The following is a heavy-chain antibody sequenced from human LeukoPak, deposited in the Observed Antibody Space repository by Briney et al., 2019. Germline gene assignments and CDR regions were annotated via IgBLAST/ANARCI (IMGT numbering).Heavy chain of an antibody. CDR2: ISSSSSYI. Sequence: GSLRLSCAASGFTFSSYSMNWVRQAPGKGLEWVSSISSSSSYIYYADSVKGRFTISRDNAKNSLYLQMNSLRAEDTAVYYCARVGVTAIAYYFDYWGQGTLVTVSS. V-gene: IGHV3-21*01. CDR1: GFTFSSYS. J-gene: IGHJ4*02. D-gene: IGHD5-18*01. CDR3: ARVGVTAIAYYFDY.